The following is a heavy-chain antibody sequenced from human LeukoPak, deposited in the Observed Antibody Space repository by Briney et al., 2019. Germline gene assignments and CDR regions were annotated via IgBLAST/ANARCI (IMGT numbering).Heavy chain of an antibody. CDR3: AKARYYDSSGLGQH. V-gene: IGHV3-23*01. Sequence: TGGSLRLSCAASGFTFGTYAMNWVRQAPGKGLEWLSGILGSGDRTYYADSVKGRFTISRDNSKNTLYLQMNSLRAEDTAVYYCAKARYYDSSGLGQHWGQGTLVTVSP. CDR1: GFTFGTYA. CDR2: ILGSGDRT. D-gene: IGHD3-22*01. J-gene: IGHJ1*01.